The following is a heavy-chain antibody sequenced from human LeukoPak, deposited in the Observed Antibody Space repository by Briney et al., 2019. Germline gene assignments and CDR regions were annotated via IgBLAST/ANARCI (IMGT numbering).Heavy chain of an antibody. CDR1: GFTFSIYG. CDR3: ARRRRGSQGIDY. D-gene: IGHD3-10*01. J-gene: IGHJ4*02. V-gene: IGHV3-33*01. Sequence: GGSLRLSCAASGFTFSIYGMHWVRQAPGKGLEWVAVIWFDGSNKHYGDSVKGRFTISRDNSKNTLYLQMNSLSADDTAVYYCARRRRGSQGIDYWGQGTLVTVSS. CDR2: IWFDGSNK.